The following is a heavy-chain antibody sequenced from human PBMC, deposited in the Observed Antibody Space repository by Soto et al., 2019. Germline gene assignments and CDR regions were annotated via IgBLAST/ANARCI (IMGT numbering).Heavy chain of an antibody. CDR1: GFTFISYG. J-gene: IGHJ6*02. V-gene: IGHV3-30*18. CDR3: AKGRGYGMDV. Sequence: WGSLRLSCAASGFTFISYGIHWVRQAPGKGLEWVAVISYDGSNKYYADSVKGRFTISRDNSKNTLYLQMNSLRAEDTAVYYCAKGRGYGMDVWGQGTTVTVSS. D-gene: IGHD3-10*01. CDR2: ISYDGSNK.